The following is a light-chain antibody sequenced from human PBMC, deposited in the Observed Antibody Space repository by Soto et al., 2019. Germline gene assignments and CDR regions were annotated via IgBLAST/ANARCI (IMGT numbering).Light chain of an antibody. CDR3: TSYTSSSTYV. CDR1: SSDVGGYNY. V-gene: IGLV2-14*03. Sequence: QSALTQPASVSGSPGQSIAISCTGTSSDVGGYNYVSWYQHHPGKAPKLMIYDVSSRPSGVSNRFSGSKSGNTASLTISGLQAEDEADYYCTSYTSSSTYVFGPGTKLTVL. J-gene: IGLJ1*01. CDR2: DVS.